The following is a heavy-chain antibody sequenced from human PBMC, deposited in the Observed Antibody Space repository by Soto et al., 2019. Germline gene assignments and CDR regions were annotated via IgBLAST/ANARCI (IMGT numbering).Heavy chain of an antibody. Sequence: GGSVRLSCAASGFNLSSSAMNWVRQAPGKGLEWLSVISYDGSKKYYADSVKGRFTISRDDSKNTLYLQMHSLRADDTAVYYCTRDRCSGTSCYFRYWGQGTLVTVSS. V-gene: IGHV3-30-3*01. CDR3: TRDRCSGTSCYFRY. CDR1: GFNLSSSA. D-gene: IGHD2-2*01. CDR2: ISYDGSKK. J-gene: IGHJ4*02.